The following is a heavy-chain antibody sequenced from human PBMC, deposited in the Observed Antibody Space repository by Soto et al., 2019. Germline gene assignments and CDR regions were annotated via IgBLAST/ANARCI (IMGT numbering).Heavy chain of an antibody. CDR3: AVALYYYDSSGYYSNWFDP. J-gene: IGHJ5*02. CDR2: IIPIFGTA. CDR1: GGTFSSYA. V-gene: IGHV1-69*13. D-gene: IGHD3-22*01. Sequence: SVKVSCKASGGTFSSYAISWVRQAPGQGLEWMGGIIPIFGTANYAQKFQGRVTITADESTSTAYMELSSLRSEDTAVYYCAVALYYYDSSGYYSNWFDPWGQGTLVAVSS.